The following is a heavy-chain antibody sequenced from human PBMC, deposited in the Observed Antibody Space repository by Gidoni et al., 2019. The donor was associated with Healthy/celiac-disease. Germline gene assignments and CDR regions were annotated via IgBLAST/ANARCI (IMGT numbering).Heavy chain of an antibody. CDR2: INPSGGST. J-gene: IGHJ6*03. CDR1: GYTFPSYS. V-gene: IGHV1-46*01. D-gene: IGHD3-10*01. CDR3: ARAGLELLWFGELSREYYYYYYMDV. Sequence: QVQLVQSGPEVKKPGASAKVSCTASGYTFPSYSIHCVLHAPGQEVEWMGIINPSGGSTSYAQKFQGRVSMTRDTSTSTVYMELSSLRSEDTAVYYCARAGLELLWFGELSREYYYYYYMDVWGKGTTVTVSS.